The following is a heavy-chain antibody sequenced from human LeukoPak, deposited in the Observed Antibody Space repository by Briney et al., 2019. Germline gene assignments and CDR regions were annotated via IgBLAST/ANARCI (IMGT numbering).Heavy chain of an antibody. CDR2: INPNSGGT. V-gene: IGHV1-2*04. CDR1: GYTFTGYY. Sequence: ASVKVSCKASGYTFTGYYMHWVRQAPGQGLEWMGWINPNSGGTNYAQKFQGWVTMTRDTSISTAYMELSRLRSDDTAVYYCARDKYSSLNWFDPWGQGTLVTVSS. D-gene: IGHD6-6*01. J-gene: IGHJ5*02. CDR3: ARDKYSSLNWFDP.